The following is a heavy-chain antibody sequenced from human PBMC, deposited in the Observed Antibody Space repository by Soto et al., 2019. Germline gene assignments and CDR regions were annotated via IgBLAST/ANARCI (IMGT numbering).Heavy chain of an antibody. CDR1: GFSVSSNF. CDR3: ARENWTGSYYYGMDV. V-gene: IGHV3-66*01. CDR2: IYSGGST. J-gene: IGHJ6*02. Sequence: EVQLVESGGDLVQPGGSLRLSCAASGFSVSSNFMSWVRQAPGKGLEWVSVIYSGGSTDHADSVKGRFTISRANSKKTMYLQMNSLRVEDTAVYYCARENWTGSYYYGMDVWGQGTPVTVSS. D-gene: IGHD3-10*01.